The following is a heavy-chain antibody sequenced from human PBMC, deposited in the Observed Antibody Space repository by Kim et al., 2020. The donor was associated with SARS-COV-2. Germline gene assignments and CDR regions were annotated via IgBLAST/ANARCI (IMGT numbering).Heavy chain of an antibody. CDR1: GFTFYSYA. CDR2: ISSSGSRT. Sequence: GGSLRLSCAASGFTFYSYAMSWVRQAPGKGLEWVSGISSSGSRTYYADSVKGRFTIYRDNSKNTLYLEMNSLRAEDTAVYYCVNTGFLDAGNQNDHWFDPWGQGTLVTVSS. D-gene: IGHD2-8*02. CDR3: VNTGFLDAGNQNDHWFDP. J-gene: IGHJ5*02. V-gene: IGHV3-23*01.